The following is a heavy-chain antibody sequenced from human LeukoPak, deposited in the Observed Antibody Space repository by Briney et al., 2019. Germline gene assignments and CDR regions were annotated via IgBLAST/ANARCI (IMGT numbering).Heavy chain of an antibody. V-gene: IGHV3-23*01. CDR3: AKRAMWDLYWYFDL. CDR2: ISGSGVGT. D-gene: IGHD1-26*01. J-gene: IGHJ2*01. CDR1: GFTFSGYS. Sequence: GGSLRLSCAASGFTFSGYSMNWVRQAPGKGLEWVSGISGSGVGTYYKDSVKGRFTISRDNSKDTLYLQMNSLRAEDTAVYYCAKRAMWDLYWYFDLWGRGTLVTVSS.